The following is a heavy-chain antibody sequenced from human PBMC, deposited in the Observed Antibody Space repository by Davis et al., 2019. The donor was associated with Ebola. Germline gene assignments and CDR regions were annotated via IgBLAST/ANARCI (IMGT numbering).Heavy chain of an antibody. CDR3: ARCYDSSGYYYRYYFDY. D-gene: IGHD3-22*01. CDR1: GFTFSSYS. J-gene: IGHJ4*02. V-gene: IGHV3-74*01. CDR2: INSDGSST. Sequence: GESLKISCAASGFTFSSYSMNWVRQAPGKGLVWVSRINSDGSSTSYADSVKGRFTISRDNSKNTLYLQMNSLRAEDTAVYYCARCYDSSGYYYRYYFDYWGQGTLVTVSS.